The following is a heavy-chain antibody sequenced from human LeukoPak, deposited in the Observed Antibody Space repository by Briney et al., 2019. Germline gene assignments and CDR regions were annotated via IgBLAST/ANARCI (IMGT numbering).Heavy chain of an antibody. D-gene: IGHD3-10*01. J-gene: IGHJ4*02. V-gene: IGHV3-66*01. CDR1: GFTVSSNY. CDR2: IYSGDTT. CDR3: ARDLGVVRGVVGH. Sequence: PGGSLRLSCAESGFTVSSNYVSWVRQAPGKGLEWVSVIYSGDTTYYADSVKGRFTISRDNSKNTLYLQMDSLRVDDTAVYYCARDLGVVRGVVGHWGQGTLVTVSS.